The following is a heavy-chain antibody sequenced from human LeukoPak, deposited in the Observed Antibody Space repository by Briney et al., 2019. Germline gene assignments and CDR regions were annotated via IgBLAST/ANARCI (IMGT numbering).Heavy chain of an antibody. V-gene: IGHV4-39*07. CDR1: GGSFTSSNYY. Sequence: SETLSLTCTVSGGSFTSSNYYWGWIRQPPGKGLEWIGSIYYSGTTYYNPSLKSRVTISVDTSKNQFSLKLSSVTAADTAVYYCARVPYSSGPWGQGTLVTVSS. J-gene: IGHJ5*02. CDR3: ARVPYSSGP. CDR2: IYYSGTT. D-gene: IGHD6-19*01.